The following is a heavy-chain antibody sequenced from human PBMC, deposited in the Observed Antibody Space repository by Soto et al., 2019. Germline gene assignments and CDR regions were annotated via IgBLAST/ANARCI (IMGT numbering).Heavy chain of an antibody. CDR1: GFTFSSYW. Sequence: EVQLVESGGGLVQPGGSLRLSCAASGFTFSSYWMSWVRQAPGKGLEWVANIKQDGSEQYYVDSVKGRFTISRDNAKNSLYLQMNSRRAEDTAVYYCARDPSTTIFGVVSFYYYMDVWGKGTTVTVSS. D-gene: IGHD3-3*01. V-gene: IGHV3-7*01. J-gene: IGHJ6*03. CDR2: IKQDGSEQ. CDR3: ARDPSTTIFGVVSFYYYMDV.